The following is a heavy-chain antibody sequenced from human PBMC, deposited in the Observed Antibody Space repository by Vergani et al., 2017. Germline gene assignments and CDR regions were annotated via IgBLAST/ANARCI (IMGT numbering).Heavy chain of an antibody. Sequence: EVQLVESGGGLVQPGGSLRLSCAAFGFTVSSNYMSWVRQAPGKGLEWVSVIYSGGSTYYADSVKGRFTISRDNSKNTLYLQMNSLRAEDTAVYYCASYIAAAATNYYYFGMDVWGQGTTVTVSS. D-gene: IGHD6-13*01. V-gene: IGHV3-66*01. CDR3: ASYIAAAATNYYYFGMDV. J-gene: IGHJ6*02. CDR2: IYSGGST. CDR1: GFTVSSNY.